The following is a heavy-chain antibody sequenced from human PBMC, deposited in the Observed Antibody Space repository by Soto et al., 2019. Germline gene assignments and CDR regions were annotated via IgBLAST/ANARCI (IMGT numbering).Heavy chain of an antibody. Sequence: EVQLVESGGGLIQPGGSLRLSCAASGFTVSSNYMSWVRQAPGKGLEWVSVTYSGGSTYYADSMKGRFTISRDNSKNTLYLQMNSLRAEDTAVYYCARGRVNYGYDFDSWGQGTLVTVSS. D-gene: IGHD3-10*01. CDR2: TYSGGST. CDR3: ARGRVNYGYDFDS. J-gene: IGHJ4*02. CDR1: GFTVSSNY. V-gene: IGHV3-53*01.